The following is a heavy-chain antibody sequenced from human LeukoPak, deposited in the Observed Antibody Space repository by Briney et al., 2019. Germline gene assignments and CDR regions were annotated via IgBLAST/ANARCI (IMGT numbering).Heavy chain of an antibody. Sequence: GESLKISCKASGYRFTSYWIGWVRQTPGKGLEWMGIIYPGDSDARYSPSFQGQVTISADKSINTAYLQWNSLKASDTAIYYCAKEAVTYSGIGLDYWGQGTLVTVSS. CDR1: GYRFTSYW. CDR3: AKEAVTYSGIGLDY. J-gene: IGHJ4*02. V-gene: IGHV5-51*01. D-gene: IGHD3-10*01. CDR2: IYPGDSDA.